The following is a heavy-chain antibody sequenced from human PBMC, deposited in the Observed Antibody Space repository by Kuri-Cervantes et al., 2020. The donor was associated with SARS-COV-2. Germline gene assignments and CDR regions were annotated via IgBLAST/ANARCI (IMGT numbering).Heavy chain of an antibody. CDR2: IKQDGSEK. Sequence: LSLTCAASGFTFSSYWMSWVRQAPGKGLEWVANIKQDGSEKYYADSVKGRFTISRDNSKNTLYLQMNSLRAEDTAVYYCAKDLLGGLHPFDYWGQGTLVTVSS. CDR3: AKDLLGGLHPFDY. CDR1: GFTFSSYW. J-gene: IGHJ4*02. V-gene: IGHV3-7*01. D-gene: IGHD4-11*01.